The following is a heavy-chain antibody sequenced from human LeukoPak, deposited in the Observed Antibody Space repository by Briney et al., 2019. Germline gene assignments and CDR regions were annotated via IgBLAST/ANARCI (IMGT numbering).Heavy chain of an antibody. Sequence: PGGSLRLSCAASGFTFSSYGLHWVRQAPGKGLEWVAVISCDGSNKYYADSVKGRFTISRDNSKNTLYLQLNSLSAEDTAMYYCAKEGESGYSGGFDHWGQGTLVTVSS. J-gene: IGHJ4*02. D-gene: IGHD3-3*01. V-gene: IGHV3-30*18. CDR3: AKEGESGYSGGFDH. CDR1: GFTFSSYG. CDR2: ISCDGSNK.